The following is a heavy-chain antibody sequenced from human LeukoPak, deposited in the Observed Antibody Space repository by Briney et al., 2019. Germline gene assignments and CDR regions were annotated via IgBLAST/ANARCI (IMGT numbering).Heavy chain of an antibody. D-gene: IGHD2-2*01. CDR1: GGSISSSSYY. CDR2: IYYSGST. J-gene: IGHJ4*02. V-gene: IGHV4-39*01. Sequence: PSETLSLTCTVSGGSISSSSYYWGWIRQPPGKGLEWIGSIYYSGSTYYNPSLKSRVTISVDTSKNQFSLKLSSVTAADTAVYYCRLVVVPAAMRSKDYWGQGTLVTVSS. CDR3: RLVVVPAAMRSKDY.